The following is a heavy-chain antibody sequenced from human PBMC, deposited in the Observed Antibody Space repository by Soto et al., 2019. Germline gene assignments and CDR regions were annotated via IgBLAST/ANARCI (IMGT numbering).Heavy chain of an antibody. J-gene: IGHJ4*02. D-gene: IGHD1-26*01. CDR1: GYSISSSNW. CDR3: ARREIQGPIDY. CDR2: IYYSGTT. Sequence: QVQLQESGPGLVKPSDTLSLTCAVSGYSISSSNWWGWIRQPPGKGLEWIGYIYYSGTTYYNPSLKSRVTMSVGTSKKQFSLKLTSVTAVDTAVYYGARREIQGPIDYWGQGTLVTVSS. V-gene: IGHV4-28*01.